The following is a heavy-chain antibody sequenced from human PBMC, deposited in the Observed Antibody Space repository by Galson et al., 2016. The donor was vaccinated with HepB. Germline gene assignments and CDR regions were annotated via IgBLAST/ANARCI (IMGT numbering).Heavy chain of an antibody. CDR3: ASLSKDYDFWSGYYTYSFDP. J-gene: IGHJ5*02. V-gene: IGHV4-34*01. Sequence: ETLSLTCAVSGGSFSGYYWSWIRQPPGKGLEWIGEIKHSGSTNYNPSLRSRVAISADTSKNQFSLKLSSVTAADTAMYYCASLSKDYDFWSGYYTYSFDPWGQGTLVTVSS. D-gene: IGHD3-3*01. CDR2: IKHSGST. CDR1: GGSFSGYY.